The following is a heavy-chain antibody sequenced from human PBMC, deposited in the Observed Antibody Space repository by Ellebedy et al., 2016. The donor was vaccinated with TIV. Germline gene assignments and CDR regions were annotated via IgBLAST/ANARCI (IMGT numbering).Heavy chain of an antibody. Sequence: GGSLRLSXAASGFTFSDYYMSWIRQAPGKGLEWVSYISSSGSTIYYADSVKGRFTISRDNAKNSLYLQMSSLRAEDTAVYYCAREVDATPRGDYWGQGTLVTVSS. CDR2: ISSSGSTI. J-gene: IGHJ4*02. CDR3: AREVDATPRGDY. V-gene: IGHV3-11*01. D-gene: IGHD2-15*01. CDR1: GFTFSDYY.